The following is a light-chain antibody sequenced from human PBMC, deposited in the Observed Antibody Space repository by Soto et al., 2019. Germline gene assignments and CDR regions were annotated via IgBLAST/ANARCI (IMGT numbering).Light chain of an antibody. CDR2: EVS. CDR3: SSYRYTGTV. J-gene: IGLJ2*01. CDR1: SSDIGNYNY. V-gene: IGLV2-14*01. Sequence: QSVLTQPASVSGSPGQSITISCTGTSSDIGNYNYVSWFEQHSGKAPKLIIYEVSIRPSGVSSRFSGSKSGNTAYLTISALQAEDEADYYCSSYRYTGTVFGGGTKLTVL.